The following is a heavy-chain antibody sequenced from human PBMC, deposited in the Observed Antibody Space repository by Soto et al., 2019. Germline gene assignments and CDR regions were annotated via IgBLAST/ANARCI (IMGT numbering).Heavy chain of an antibody. V-gene: IGHV2-5*02. CDR1: GFSLTTSGVG. D-gene: IGHD3-3*01. J-gene: IGHJ4*02. CDR3: AHRVLRTVFGLVTTTAIYFYF. Sequence: QITLNESGPTQVNPRQTLTLTCTFSGFSLTTSGVGVGWIRQSPGKAPEWLALIYWDDDKRYSPSLKSRLTITKDTSKNQVVLTMAGLDPADTATYYCAHRVLRTVFGLVTTTAIYFYFWGQGTPVAVSS. CDR2: IYWDDDK.